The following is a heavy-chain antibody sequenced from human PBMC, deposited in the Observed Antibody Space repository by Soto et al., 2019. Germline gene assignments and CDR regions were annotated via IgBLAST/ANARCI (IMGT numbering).Heavy chain of an antibody. V-gene: IGHV3-11*04. CDR2: ISGSGSSI. Sequence: AGGSLRLSCAASGFTFSNAWMSWVRQAPGKGLEWVAYISGSGSSIYYADSVKGRFTISRDNAKNSVYLQMNSLRSEDTAVYYCARDKPLITIFGVDYYYGMDVWGQGTTVTVSS. D-gene: IGHD3-3*01. J-gene: IGHJ6*02. CDR3: ARDKPLITIFGVDYYYGMDV. CDR1: GFTFSNAW.